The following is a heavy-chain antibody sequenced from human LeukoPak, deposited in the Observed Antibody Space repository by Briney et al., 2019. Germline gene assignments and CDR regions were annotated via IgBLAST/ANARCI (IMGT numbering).Heavy chain of an antibody. CDR2: IYHSGST. J-gene: IGHJ5*02. CDR1: GGSISSSSYY. V-gene: IGHV4-39*07. CDR3: ARDNPRTGFDP. Sequence: PSETLSLTCTVSGGSISSSSYYWGWIRQPPGKGLEWIGYIYHSGSTYYNPSLKSRVTISVDRSKNQFSLKLSSVTAADTAVYYCARDNPRTGFDPWGQGTLVTVSS.